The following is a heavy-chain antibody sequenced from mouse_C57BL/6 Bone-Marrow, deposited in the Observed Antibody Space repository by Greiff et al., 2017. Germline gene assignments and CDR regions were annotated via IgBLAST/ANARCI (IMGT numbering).Heavy chain of an antibody. CDR3: ARWDAMDY. CDR1: GYTFTDYS. J-gene: IGHJ4*01. V-gene: IGHV1-26*01. Sequence: EVQLQQSGPELVKPGASVKISCKASGYTFTDYSMNWVKQSHGKSLEWIGDINPNNGGTSYNQKFKGKATLTVDKSSSTAYMELRSLTSEDSAVYYCARWDAMDYWGQGTSVTVSS. CDR2: INPNNGGT.